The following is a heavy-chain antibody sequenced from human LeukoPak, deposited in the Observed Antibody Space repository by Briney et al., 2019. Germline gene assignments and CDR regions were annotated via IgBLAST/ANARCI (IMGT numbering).Heavy chain of an antibody. CDR2: IRYDGSNK. CDR3: AKVRGPQGSYPTYFDY. D-gene: IGHD1-26*01. CDR1: GFTSSSYA. Sequence: GGSLRLSCAASGFTSSSYAMHWVRQAPGKGLEWVAFIRYDGSNKYYADSVKGRFTISRDNSKNTLYLQMNSLRAEDSAVYYCAKVRGPQGSYPTYFDYWGQGTLVTVSS. J-gene: IGHJ4*02. V-gene: IGHV3-30*02.